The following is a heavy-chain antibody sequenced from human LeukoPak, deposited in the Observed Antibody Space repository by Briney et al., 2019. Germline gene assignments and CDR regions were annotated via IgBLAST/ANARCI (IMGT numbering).Heavy chain of an antibody. CDR1: GFTFSNYA. Sequence: GGSLRLSCAASGFTFSNYAMSWVRQAPGKGLEWVSGISGSGVSTYYADSVKGRFTISRDNSKNTLYLQMNSLRAEDTAVYYCAKAGSGWIFDNWGQGTLVTVSS. D-gene: IGHD6-19*01. V-gene: IGHV3-23*01. CDR2: ISGSGVST. CDR3: AKAGSGWIFDN. J-gene: IGHJ4*02.